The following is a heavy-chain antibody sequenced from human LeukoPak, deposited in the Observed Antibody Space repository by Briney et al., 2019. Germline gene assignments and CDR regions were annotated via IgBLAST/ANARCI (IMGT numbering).Heavy chain of an antibody. V-gene: IGHV1-69*13. CDR1: GGTFSRYA. D-gene: IGHD3-16*01. Sequence: GASVKVSCKASGGTFSRYAISWVRQAPGQGLEWMGGIIPIFGTANYAQKFQGRVTITADESTTTAYMELSSLRSEDTAVYYCARGDYDYVWESFDYWGQGTLVTVSS. CDR2: IIPIFGTA. J-gene: IGHJ4*02. CDR3: ARGDYDYVWESFDY.